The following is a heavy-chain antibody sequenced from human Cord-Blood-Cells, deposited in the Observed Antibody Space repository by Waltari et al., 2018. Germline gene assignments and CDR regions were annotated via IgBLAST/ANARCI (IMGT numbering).Heavy chain of an antibody. D-gene: IGHD3-10*01. Sequence: QVQLVPSGAEVKKPGASVKVSCKASRYTFTLSSTHRVRPAPGQGLEWMGWINPNSGGTNYAQKFQGRVTMTRDTSISTAYMELSRLRSDDTAVYYCVRVVRGPYYYYGMDVWGQGTTVTVSS. V-gene: IGHV1-2*02. CDR1: RYTFTLSS. CDR3: VRVVRGPYYYYGMDV. J-gene: IGHJ6*02. CDR2: INPNSGGT.